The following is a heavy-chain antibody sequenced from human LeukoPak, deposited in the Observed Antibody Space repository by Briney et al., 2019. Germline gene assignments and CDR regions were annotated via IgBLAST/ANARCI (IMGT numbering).Heavy chain of an antibody. V-gene: IGHV4-59*10. CDR3: AREEYDYVWGSYRPNWFDP. Sequence: PSETLSLTCAVYGGSFSGYYWSWIRQPPGKGLEWIGRIYTSGSTNYNPSLKSRVTMSVDTSKNQFSLKLSSVTAADTAVYYCAREEYDYVWGSYRPNWFDPWGQGTLVTVSS. CDR1: GGSFSGYY. J-gene: IGHJ5*02. D-gene: IGHD3-16*02. CDR2: IYTSGST.